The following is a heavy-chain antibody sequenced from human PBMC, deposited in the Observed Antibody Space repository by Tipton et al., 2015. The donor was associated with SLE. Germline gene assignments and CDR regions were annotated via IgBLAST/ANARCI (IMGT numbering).Heavy chain of an antibody. D-gene: IGHD4-17*01. CDR3: ARDAFMHENADYGWGYAMDV. Sequence: GSLRLSCEVSGFFLKNYNMIWVRQAPGKGLEWVSTISSRSTFIYYADSVKGRFTVSRDNAKNSLFLQMSSLRAEDTALYYCARDAFMHENADYGWGYAMDVWGQGTAVTVSS. V-gene: IGHV3-21*06. CDR2: ISSRSTFI. CDR1: GFFLKNYN. J-gene: IGHJ6*02.